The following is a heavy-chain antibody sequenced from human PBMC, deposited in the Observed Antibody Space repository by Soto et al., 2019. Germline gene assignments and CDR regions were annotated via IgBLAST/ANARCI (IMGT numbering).Heavy chain of an antibody. V-gene: IGHV3-23*01. Sequence: EVQLLESGGGLVQPGGSLRLSCAASGFTFSSYAMSWVRQAPGKGLEWVSAISGGGGSTYYADSVKGRFTISRDNSKNTLYLQMNSLRAEDTAVYYCAKDRVYSSGWYVGDYWGQGTLVTVSS. CDR1: GFTFSSYA. D-gene: IGHD6-19*01. CDR2: ISGGGGST. J-gene: IGHJ4*02. CDR3: AKDRVYSSGWYVGDY.